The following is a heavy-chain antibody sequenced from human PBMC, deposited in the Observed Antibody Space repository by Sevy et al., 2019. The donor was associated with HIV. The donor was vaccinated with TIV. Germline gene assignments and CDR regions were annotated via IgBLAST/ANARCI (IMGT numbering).Heavy chain of an antibody. Sequence: GGSLRLSCATSGFTFGTHAMSWVRQAPGKGLEWVSGISGSGGSTYYADSVKGRFTISRDKSKKTLYLQVNSLRAEDTAVYYFAKGVYHFWSGRSDIFDIWGQGTMVTVSS. CDR3: AKGVYHFWSGRSDIFDI. V-gene: IGHV3-23*01. CDR1: GFTFGTHA. J-gene: IGHJ3*02. CDR2: ISGSGGST. D-gene: IGHD3-3*01.